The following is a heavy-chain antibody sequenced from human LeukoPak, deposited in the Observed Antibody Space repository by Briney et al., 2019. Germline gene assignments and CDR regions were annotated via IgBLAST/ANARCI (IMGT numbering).Heavy chain of an antibody. CDR3: TRHLYCSSTSCYGDWFDP. CDR1: GCTFSGSA. CDR2: IRSKANSYAT. D-gene: IGHD2-2*01. Sequence: GGSLKLSCAGSGCTFSGSAMHWVRQASGKGLEWVGRIRSKANSYATAYAASVKGRFTISRDDSKNTAYLQMNSLKTEDTAVYYCTRHLYCSSTSCYGDWFDPWGQGTLVTVSS. J-gene: IGHJ5*02. V-gene: IGHV3-73*01.